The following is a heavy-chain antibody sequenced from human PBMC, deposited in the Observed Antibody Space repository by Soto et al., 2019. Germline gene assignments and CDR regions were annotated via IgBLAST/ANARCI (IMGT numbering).Heavy chain of an antibody. V-gene: IGHV1-8*01. J-gene: IGHJ5*02. Sequence: ASVKVSCKASGYTFTSYDINWVRQATGQGLERMGWMNPNSGNTGYAQKFQGRVTMTRNTSISTAYMELSSLRSEDTAVYYCARVPDHGDYELWYNWFDPWGQGTLVTVSS. CDR1: GYTFTSYD. CDR3: ARVPDHGDYELWYNWFDP. CDR2: MNPNSGNT. D-gene: IGHD4-17*01.